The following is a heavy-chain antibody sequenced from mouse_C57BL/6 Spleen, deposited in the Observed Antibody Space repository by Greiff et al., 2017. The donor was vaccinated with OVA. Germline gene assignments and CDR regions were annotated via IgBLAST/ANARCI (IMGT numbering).Heavy chain of an antibody. CDR2: ILPGSGST. CDR1: GYTFTGYW. D-gene: IGHD1-1*01. J-gene: IGHJ1*03. V-gene: IGHV1-9*01. Sequence: VQLQEPGAELMKPGASVKLSCKATGYTFTGYWIEWVKQRPGHGLEWIGEILPGSGSTNYNEKFKGKATFTADTSSNTAYMQLSSLTTEDSAIYYCARRAITTVVATDWYFEVWGTGTTVTVSS. CDR3: ARRAITTVVATDWYFEV.